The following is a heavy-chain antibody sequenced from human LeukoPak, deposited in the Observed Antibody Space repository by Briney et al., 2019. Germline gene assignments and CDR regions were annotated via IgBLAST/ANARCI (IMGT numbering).Heavy chain of an antibody. D-gene: IGHD4-11*01. CDR2: INHSGST. CDR1: GGSFSGYY. Sequence: SETLSLTCAVYGGSFSGYYWSWIRQTPGKGLEWIGEINHSGSTNYNPSLKSRVTISVDTSKNQFSLKLSSVTAADTAVYYCARASLQYSTYYFDYWGQGTLVTVSS. CDR3: ARASLQYSTYYFDY. V-gene: IGHV4-34*01. J-gene: IGHJ4*02.